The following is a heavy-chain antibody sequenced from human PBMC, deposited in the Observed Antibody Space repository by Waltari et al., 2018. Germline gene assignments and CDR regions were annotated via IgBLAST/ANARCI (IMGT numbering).Heavy chain of an antibody. V-gene: IGHV5-51*01. Sequence: EVQLVQSGAEVKKPGESLKISCKGSGYSFTSYWIGWVSPMPGQGLEWMWIIYPGDSYTRYSPSFQGQVTISADKSISTAYLQWSSLKASDTAMYYCARGRAQYYYDSRGYPDYWGQGTLVTVSS. CDR2: IYPGDSYT. CDR3: ARGRAQYYYDSRGYPDY. D-gene: IGHD3-22*01. J-gene: IGHJ4*02. CDR1: GYSFTSYW.